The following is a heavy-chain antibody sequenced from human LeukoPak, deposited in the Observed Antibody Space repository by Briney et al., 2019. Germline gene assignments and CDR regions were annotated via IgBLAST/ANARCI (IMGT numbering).Heavy chain of an antibody. V-gene: IGHV3-33*01. CDR1: GFTFSSYG. D-gene: IGHD2-15*01. Sequence: GRSLRLSCAASGFTFSSYGMHWVRQAPGKGLEWVAVIWYDGSYKYYADSVKGRFTISRDNSKNTLYLQMNSLRAEDTAVYYCARVASYCSGGSCYSYDYYGMDFWGQGTTVTASS. J-gene: IGHJ6*02. CDR3: ARVASYCSGGSCYSYDYYGMDF. CDR2: IWYDGSYK.